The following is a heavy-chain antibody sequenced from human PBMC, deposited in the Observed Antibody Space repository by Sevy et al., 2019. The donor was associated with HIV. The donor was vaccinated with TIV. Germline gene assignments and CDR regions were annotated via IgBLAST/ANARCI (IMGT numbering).Heavy chain of an antibody. CDR1: GASITGYY. CDR2: IFHSGDS. J-gene: IGHJ5*02. V-gene: IGHV4-59*12. D-gene: IGHD3-3*02. CDR3: ARDHLSQGPDP. Sequence: SETLSLSCSVSGASITGYYWSWIRQPPGKGLEWIGYIFHSGDSNYNPSLKSRVAMSVDTSKNQFSLRLASVSAADTAVYYCARDHLSQGPDPWGQGILVTVSS.